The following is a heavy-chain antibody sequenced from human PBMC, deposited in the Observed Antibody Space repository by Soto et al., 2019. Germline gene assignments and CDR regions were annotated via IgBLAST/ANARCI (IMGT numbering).Heavy chain of an antibody. J-gene: IGHJ4*02. D-gene: IGHD6-19*01. Sequence: LFLTCTVSGGSVSSVSYYWSWDRQPPLKGLECIGYIYYSGSTNYNPSLKSRVTISVDTSKNQFSLKLSSVTAADTAVYYCARDSPASSGWTYYFDHWGQGTLVTVS. CDR1: GGSVSSVSYY. CDR3: ARDSPASSGWTYYFDH. CDR2: IYYSGST. V-gene: IGHV4-61*01.